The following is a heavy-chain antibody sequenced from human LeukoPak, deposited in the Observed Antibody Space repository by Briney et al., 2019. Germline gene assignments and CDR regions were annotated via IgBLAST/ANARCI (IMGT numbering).Heavy chain of an antibody. CDR2: ISAYNGNT. D-gene: IGHD1-7*01. CDR3: ARDQDWNYAFDI. Sequence: ASVKVSCKASGYTFTSYGISWVRQAPGQGLEWMGWISAYNGNTNYAQKLQGRVTMTTDTSTSTAYIELSSLRSEDTAVYYCARDQDWNYAFDIWGQGTMVTVSS. CDR1: GYTFTSYG. V-gene: IGHV1-18*01. J-gene: IGHJ3*02.